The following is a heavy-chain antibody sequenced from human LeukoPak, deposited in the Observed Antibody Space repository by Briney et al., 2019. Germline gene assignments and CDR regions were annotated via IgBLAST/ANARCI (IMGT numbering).Heavy chain of an antibody. Sequence: ASVKVSCKASGYTFTGYYMHWVRQAPGQGLEWMGWINPNSGGTNYAQKFQGRVTMTRDTSISTAYMELSRLRSDDTAVYYCAREGIAAAGTRGMDVWGKGTTVTVSS. CDR3: AREGIAAAGTRGMDV. J-gene: IGHJ6*03. D-gene: IGHD6-13*01. CDR1: GYTFTGYY. V-gene: IGHV1-2*02. CDR2: INPNSGGT.